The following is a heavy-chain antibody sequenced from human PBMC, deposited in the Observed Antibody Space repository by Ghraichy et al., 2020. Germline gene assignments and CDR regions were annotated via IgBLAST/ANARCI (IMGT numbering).Heavy chain of an antibody. CDR2: IKQDGSEK. J-gene: IGHJ2*01. CDR1: GFTFSSYW. D-gene: IGHD3-22*01. Sequence: GGSLRLSCAASGFTFSSYWMSWVRQAPGKGLEWVANIKQDGSEKYYVDSVKGRFTISRDNAKNSLYLQMNSLRAEDTAVYYCARDDSSGFIPNWYFDLWGRGTLVTVSS. V-gene: IGHV3-7*01. CDR3: ARDDSSGFIPNWYFDL.